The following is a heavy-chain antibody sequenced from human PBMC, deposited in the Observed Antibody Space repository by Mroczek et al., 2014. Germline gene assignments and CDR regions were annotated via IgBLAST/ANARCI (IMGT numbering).Heavy chain of an antibody. D-gene: IGHD3-22*01. Sequence: QVQLQQWGPGLVKPSQTLSLTCTVSGGSISSGGYYWSWIRQHPGKGLEWIGYIYYSGSTYYNPSLKSRVTISVDTSKNQFSLKLSSVTAADTAVYYCARGTHYYDSSGSWSPHAFDIWGQGTMVTVSS. CDR3: ARGTHYYDSSGSWSPHAFDI. CDR2: IYYSGST. J-gene: IGHJ3*02. CDR1: GGSISSGGYY. V-gene: IGHV4-31*03.